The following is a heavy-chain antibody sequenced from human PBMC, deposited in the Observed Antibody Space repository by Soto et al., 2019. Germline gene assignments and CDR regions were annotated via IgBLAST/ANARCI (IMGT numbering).Heavy chain of an antibody. D-gene: IGHD3-22*01. Sequence: QVQLQQWGAGLLKPSETLSLTCAVYGGSFSGYYWHWIRQPPGKGLEWIGEINHSGSTNYNPSLKSRVTISVDTSKNQFSLKLSSVTAADTAVYYCTKDGSGSHMDVWGQGTTITVSS. CDR2: INHSGST. J-gene: IGHJ6*02. V-gene: IGHV4-34*01. CDR3: TKDGSGSHMDV. CDR1: GGSFSGYY.